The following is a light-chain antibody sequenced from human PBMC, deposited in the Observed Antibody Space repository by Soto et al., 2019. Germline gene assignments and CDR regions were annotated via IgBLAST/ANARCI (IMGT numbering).Light chain of an antibody. CDR2: GAS. V-gene: IGKV1-39*01. CDR1: QSITSY. Sequence: DIQMTQSPASLSASVGDRVTITCRASQSITSYLNWYQQKPGKAPKVLIYGASSLQSGVPSRFSGSGSGTDFTLTISSLQPEDFATYYCQQSYRTTWTFGQGTKV. J-gene: IGKJ1*01. CDR3: QQSYRTTWT.